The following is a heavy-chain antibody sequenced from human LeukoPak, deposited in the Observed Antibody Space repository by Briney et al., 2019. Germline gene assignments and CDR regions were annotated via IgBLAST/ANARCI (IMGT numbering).Heavy chain of an antibody. Sequence: ASVKVSCKASGYTFTSFDINWVRQATGQGIEWMGWMSPNSGNTGYAQKFQGRVTMAMNTSISTAYIELRSLRSEDTAVYYCARGPQWRGDYYYMDIWGKGTTVTVSS. CDR2: MSPNSGNT. CDR3: ARGPQWRGDYYYMDI. J-gene: IGHJ6*03. D-gene: IGHD6-19*01. V-gene: IGHV1-8*01. CDR1: GYTFTSFD.